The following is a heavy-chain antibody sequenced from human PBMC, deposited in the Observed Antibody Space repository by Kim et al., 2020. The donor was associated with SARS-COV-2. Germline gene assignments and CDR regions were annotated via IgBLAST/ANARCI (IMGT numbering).Heavy chain of an antibody. V-gene: IGHV3-7*03. CDR3: ARRHYFNS. Sequence: KYYVASVKGRFPISRANGKNAVYLQMNSLRAEDTAVYYCARRHYFNSWGQGTLVTVSS. J-gene: IGHJ4*02. CDR2: K.